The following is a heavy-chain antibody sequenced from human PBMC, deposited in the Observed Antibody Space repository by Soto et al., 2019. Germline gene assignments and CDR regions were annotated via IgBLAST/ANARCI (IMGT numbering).Heavy chain of an antibody. V-gene: IGHV3-23*02. Sequence: EVQVVESGGGVVPPGGSLRRSCAGSGFTFSDYAMTWVRQAPGKGLEWVSTTRSNGEYTYYGDSVKGRFTVSRDNSKNTLYLEMSSVRAEDTAVYYSAKASRNVAVSAARVYGMDHWGQGTPVTVSS. CDR1: GFTFSDYA. J-gene: IGHJ6*02. CDR3: AKASRNVAVSAARVYGMDH. CDR2: TRSNGEYT. D-gene: IGHD2-2*01.